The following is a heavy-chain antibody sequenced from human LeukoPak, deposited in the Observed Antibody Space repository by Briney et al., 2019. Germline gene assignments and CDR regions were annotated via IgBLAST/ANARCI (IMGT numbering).Heavy chain of an antibody. J-gene: IGHJ4*02. D-gene: IGHD3-10*01. Sequence: GGTLRLSCAASGFTFSNYGMSWVRQAPGKGLEWVSGISWNSGSIGYADSVKGRFTISRDNAKNSLYLQMNSLRAEDTALYYCAKAYGSGSFYNIYFDYWGQGTLVTVSS. CDR3: AKAYGSGSFYNIYFDY. CDR1: GFTFSNYG. V-gene: IGHV3-9*01. CDR2: ISWNSGSI.